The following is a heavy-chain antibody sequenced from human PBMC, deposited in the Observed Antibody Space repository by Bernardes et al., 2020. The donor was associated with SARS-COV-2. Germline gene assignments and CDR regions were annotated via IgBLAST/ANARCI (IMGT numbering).Heavy chain of an antibody. Sequence: QNLSLTCEIAGDSVSSNSAVWHWIRQSPSRGLEWLGRTSYRSKWNYDYAVSVKSRITISPDTSKSQFSLELTSVTPEDTAVYYCARGANYAMGVWGQGTTVTVSS. J-gene: IGHJ6*02. CDR2: TSYRSKWNY. V-gene: IGHV6-1*01. CDR1: GDSVSSNSAV. CDR3: ARGANYAMGV.